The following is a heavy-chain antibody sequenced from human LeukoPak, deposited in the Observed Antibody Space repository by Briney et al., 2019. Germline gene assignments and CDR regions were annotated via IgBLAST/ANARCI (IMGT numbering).Heavy chain of an antibody. V-gene: IGHV4-59*08. CDR2: IFYSGST. CDR3: ARAWWYANWYFDI. D-gene: IGHD2-15*01. CDR1: GGSTDNYY. J-gene: IGHJ2*01. Sequence: SETLSLTCSVSGGSTDNYYWSWIRQPPGKGLEYIGYIFYSGSTDYNPSLKSRATISLGTPKKQSSLKLSSVTAADTAVYYCARAWWYANWYFDIWGRGTLVTVSS.